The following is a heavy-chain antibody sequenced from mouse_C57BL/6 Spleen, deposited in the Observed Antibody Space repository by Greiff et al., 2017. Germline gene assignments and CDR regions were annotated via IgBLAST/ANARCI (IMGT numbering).Heavy chain of an antibody. J-gene: IGHJ1*03. Sequence: QVQLQQPGAELVKPGASVKMSCKASGYTFTSYWITWVKQRPGQGLEWIGDIYPGSGSTNYNEKFKSKATLTVDTSSSTAYMQLSSLTSEDSAVYYCARWAAQATNWYFDVWGTGTTVTVSS. V-gene: IGHV1-55*01. D-gene: IGHD3-2*02. CDR1: GYTFTSYW. CDR2: IYPGSGST. CDR3: ARWAAQATNWYFDV.